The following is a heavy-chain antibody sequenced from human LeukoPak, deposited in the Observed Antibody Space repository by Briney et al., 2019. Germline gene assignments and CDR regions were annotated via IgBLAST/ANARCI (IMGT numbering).Heavy chain of an antibody. D-gene: IGHD2-2*01. CDR1: GFTFSDYY. CDR3: AKDRGECSSTSCSYYYFDY. V-gene: IGHV3-11*01. Sequence: GGSLRLSCAASGFTFSDYYMSWIRQAPGKGLEWVSYISSSGSTIYYADSVKGRFTISRDNSKNTLYLQMNSLRAEDTAVYYCAKDRGECSSTSCSYYYFDYWGQGTLVTVSS. J-gene: IGHJ4*02. CDR2: ISSSGSTI.